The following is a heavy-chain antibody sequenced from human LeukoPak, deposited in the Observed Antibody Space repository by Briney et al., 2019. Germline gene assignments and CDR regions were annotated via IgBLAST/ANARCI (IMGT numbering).Heavy chain of an antibody. CDR3: VRGGDGDRRDFDY. J-gene: IGHJ4*02. CDR2: VNPNSGDT. CDR1: GYTFTGYY. V-gene: IGHV1-2*02. Sequence: GASVKVSCKASGYTFTGYYLHWVRQAPGQGLEWMGCVNPNSGDTNYAQKFQGRVTMTRDTSISTAYMELSRLRSDDTAVYYCVRGGDGDRRDFDYWGQGTLVTVSS. D-gene: IGHD5-24*01.